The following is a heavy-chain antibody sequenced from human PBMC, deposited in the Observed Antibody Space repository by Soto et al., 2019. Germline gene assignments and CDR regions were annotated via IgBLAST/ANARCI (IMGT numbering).Heavy chain of an antibody. CDR3: ARSVEMAQINRGVFDY. D-gene: IGHD2-15*01. V-gene: IGHV4-30-2*01. CDR2: IYHSGST. CDR1: GGSISSGGYS. Sequence: QLQLQASGSGLVKPSQTLSLTCAVSGGSISSGGYSWSWIRQPPGKGLEWIGYIYHSGSTYYNPSLKSRVTIAVDRSNSQFSLKLSSVTAADTAVYYCARSVEMAQINRGVFDYWGQGALVTVSS. J-gene: IGHJ4*02.